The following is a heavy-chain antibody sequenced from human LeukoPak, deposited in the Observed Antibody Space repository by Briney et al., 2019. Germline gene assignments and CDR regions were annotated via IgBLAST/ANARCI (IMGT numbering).Heavy chain of an antibody. Sequence: GGSLRLSCAVSGFTFSSYWMSWVRQAPGKGLEWVANIKEDGSAKDHVDSVKGRFTISRDNAKNSLSLQMNSLRAEDTAVYYCARVYSSSSGKSAFDFWGQGTLVTVSS. CDR1: GFTFSSYW. J-gene: IGHJ3*01. V-gene: IGHV3-7*03. CDR2: IKEDGSAK. CDR3: ARVYSSSSGKSAFDF. D-gene: IGHD6-6*01.